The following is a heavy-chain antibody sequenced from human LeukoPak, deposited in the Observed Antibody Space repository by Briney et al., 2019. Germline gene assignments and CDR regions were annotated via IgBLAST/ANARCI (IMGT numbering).Heavy chain of an antibody. V-gene: IGHV3-49*04. CDR3: TRVSRYRTMIVVVDVYYFDY. CDR2: IRSKAYGGTT. Sequence: GRSLKLSCTASGFTFGDYAMSWVRQAPGKGLEWVGFIRSKAYGGTTEYAASVKGRFTISRDDSKSIAYLQMNSLKTEDTAMYYCTRVSRYRTMIVVVDVYYFDYWGKGTLVTVSS. J-gene: IGHJ4*02. D-gene: IGHD3-22*01. CDR1: GFTFGDYA.